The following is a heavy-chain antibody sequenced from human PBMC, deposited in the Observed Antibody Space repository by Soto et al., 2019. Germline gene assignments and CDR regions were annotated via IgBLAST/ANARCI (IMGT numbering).Heavy chain of an antibody. CDR2: ISGSGGST. V-gene: IGHV3-23*01. D-gene: IGHD6-19*01. Sequence: PGGSLRLSCAASGFTFSSYAMSWVRQAPGEGLEWVSAISGSGGSTYYADSVKGRFTISRDNSKNTLYLQMNSLRAEDTAVYYCAKDRRSSGSSGWYGTFDYWGQGTLVTVSS. J-gene: IGHJ4*02. CDR1: GFTFSSYA. CDR3: AKDRRSSGSSGWYGTFDY.